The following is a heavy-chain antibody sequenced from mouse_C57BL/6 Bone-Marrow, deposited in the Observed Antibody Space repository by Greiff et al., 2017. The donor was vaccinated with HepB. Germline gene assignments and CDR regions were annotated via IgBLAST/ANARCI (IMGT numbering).Heavy chain of an antibody. V-gene: IGHV1-20*01. J-gene: IGHJ2*01. Sequence: VHVKQSGPELVKPGDSVKISCKASGYSFTGYFMNWVMQSHGKSLEWIGRINPYNGDTFYNQKFKGKATLTVDKSSSTVHMELRGLTSEDSAVYYCARLLLRKGFDYWGQGTTLTVSS. CDR2: INPYNGDT. CDR1: GYSFTGYF. CDR3: ARLLLRKGFDY. D-gene: IGHD1-1*01.